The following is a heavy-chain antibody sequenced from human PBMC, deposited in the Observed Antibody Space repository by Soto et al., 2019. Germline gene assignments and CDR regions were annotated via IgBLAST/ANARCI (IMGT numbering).Heavy chain of an antibody. CDR3: ARGGAQVATLNFDY. V-gene: IGHV4-34*01. CDR2: INHSGST. Sequence: QVQLQQWGAGLLKPSETLSLTCAVYGGSFSGYYWSWIRQPPGKGLEWIGEINHSGSTNYNPSLKSRVTISVDTSKNQFSLKLSSVTTADTAVYYCARGGAQVATLNFDYWGQGTLVTVSS. J-gene: IGHJ4*02. CDR1: GGSFSGYY. D-gene: IGHD5-12*01.